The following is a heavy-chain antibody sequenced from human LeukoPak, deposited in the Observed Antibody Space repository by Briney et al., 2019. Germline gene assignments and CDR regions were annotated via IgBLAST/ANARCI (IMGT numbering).Heavy chain of an antibody. CDR1: GFAVSNNY. CDR2: IYGGGST. J-gene: IGHJ1*01. V-gene: IGHV3-53*04. CDR3: ARAYDSSGYWPEYFHH. D-gene: IGHD3-22*01. Sequence: GGSLRLSCAASGFAVSNNYMSWVRRAPGKGLEWVSIIYGGGSTYYADSVNGRFTISRHNSQNTLFLQMNSLKTEDTAVYYCARAYDSSGYWPEYFHHWGQGTLVTVSS.